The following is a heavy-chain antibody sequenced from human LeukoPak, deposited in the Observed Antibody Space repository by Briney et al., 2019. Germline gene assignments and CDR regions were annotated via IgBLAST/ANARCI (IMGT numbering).Heavy chain of an antibody. Sequence: PSQTLSLTCTVSGGSISSGGYYWSWIRQHPGKGLEWIGYIYYSGSTYYNPSLESRVTISVDTSKNQFSLKLGSVTAADTAVYYCARGEMVVTAILGYYYGMDVWGQGTTVTVSS. V-gene: IGHV4-31*03. CDR1: GGSISSGGYY. D-gene: IGHD2-21*02. CDR2: IYYSGST. J-gene: IGHJ6*02. CDR3: ARGEMVVTAILGYYYGMDV.